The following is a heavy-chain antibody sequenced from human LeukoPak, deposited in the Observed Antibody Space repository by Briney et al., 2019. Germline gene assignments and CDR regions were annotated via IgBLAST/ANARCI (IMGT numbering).Heavy chain of an antibody. CDR3: ARWDIVVVPAAIYYYGMDV. CDR1: GYTFTSYG. Sequence: AASVKVSCKASGYTFTSYGISWVRQAPGQGLEWMGWISAYNGNTNYAQKLQGRVTMTTDTSTSTAYMELRSLRSDDTAVYYCARWDIVVVPAAIYYYGMDVWGQGTTVTVSS. D-gene: IGHD2-2*01. V-gene: IGHV1-18*01. CDR2: ISAYNGNT. J-gene: IGHJ6*02.